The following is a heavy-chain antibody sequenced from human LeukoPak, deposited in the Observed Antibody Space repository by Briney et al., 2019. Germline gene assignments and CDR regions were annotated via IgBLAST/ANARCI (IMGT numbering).Heavy chain of an antibody. D-gene: IGHD5-18*01. Sequence: GGSLRLSCAASGFTFSSYSMNWVRQAPGKGLEWVSSISSSSSYIYYADSVKGRFTISRDNAKNSLYLQMNSLRAEDTAVYYCAGEEGGYSSSYGMDVWGQGTTVTVSS. CDR3: AGEEGGYSSSYGMDV. V-gene: IGHV3-21*01. CDR1: GFTFSSYS. CDR2: ISSSSSYI. J-gene: IGHJ6*02.